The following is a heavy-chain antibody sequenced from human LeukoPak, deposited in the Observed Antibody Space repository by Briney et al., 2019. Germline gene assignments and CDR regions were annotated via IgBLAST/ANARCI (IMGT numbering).Heavy chain of an antibody. V-gene: IGHV3-30*01. D-gene: IGHD3-10*01. Sequence: GGSLRLSCAASGFTFSSYAMHWVRQAPGKGLEWVAVISYDGSNKYYADSVKGRFTISRDNSKNTLYLQMNSLRAEDTAVYYCARDGGLLSPRFGYWGQGTLVTVSS. CDR3: ARDGGLLSPRFGY. CDR1: GFTFSSYA. J-gene: IGHJ4*02. CDR2: ISYDGSNK.